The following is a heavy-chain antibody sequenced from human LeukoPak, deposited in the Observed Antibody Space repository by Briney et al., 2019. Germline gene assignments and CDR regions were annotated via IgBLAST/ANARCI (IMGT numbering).Heavy chain of an antibody. CDR2: INPNSGGT. Sequence: GASVKVSCKASGYTFTGYYMHWVRQAPGQGLEWMGWINPNSGGTNYAQKFQGKVTMTRDTSISTAYMELSRLRSDDTAVYYCARVSTVTRRETLLYWGQGTLVTVSS. CDR1: GYTFTGYY. D-gene: IGHD4-17*01. CDR3: ARVSTVTRRETLLY. J-gene: IGHJ4*02. V-gene: IGHV1-2*02.